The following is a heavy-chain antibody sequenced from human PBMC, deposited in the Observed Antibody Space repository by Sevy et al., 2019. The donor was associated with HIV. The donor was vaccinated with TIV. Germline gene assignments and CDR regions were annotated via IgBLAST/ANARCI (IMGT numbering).Heavy chain of an antibody. CDR3: AREKGSVTTLSALDI. D-gene: IGHD4-17*01. J-gene: IGHJ3*02. CDR1: GGSINSYS. Sequence: SETLSLTCTVSGGSINSYSWNWVRQPPGKGLEWIGYIYYSGSTNYSPSLKSRVTISVDTSKNQLSLVLSSVTAADTAVYYCAREKGSVTTLSALDIWGQGTMVTVSS. CDR2: IYYSGST. V-gene: IGHV4-59*01.